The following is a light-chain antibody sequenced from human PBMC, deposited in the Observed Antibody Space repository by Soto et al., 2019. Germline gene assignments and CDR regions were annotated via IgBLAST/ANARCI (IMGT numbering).Light chain of an antibody. Sequence: VMTQSPATLSVSPGEGATLSCRASQSVSSNSLAWYHQKPGQPPRLLMYGASSRATGIPDRFSGSGSGTDFTLTISSLQSEDFAVYFCQQYHIWPSWTFGQGTMVDIK. CDR2: GAS. J-gene: IGKJ1*01. CDR3: QQYHIWPSWT. CDR1: QSVSSN. V-gene: IGKV3D-15*01.